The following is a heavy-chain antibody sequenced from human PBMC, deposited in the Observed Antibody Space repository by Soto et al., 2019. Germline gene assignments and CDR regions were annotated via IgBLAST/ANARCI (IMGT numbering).Heavy chain of an antibody. CDR2: ISAYNGNT. CDR3: ASSESGYSYGYGDFDI. CDR1: GYTFTSYG. V-gene: IGHV1-18*04. J-gene: IGHJ3*02. D-gene: IGHD5-18*01. Sequence: ASVKVSCKASGYTFTSYGISWVRQAPGQGLEWMGWISAYNGNTNYAQKLQGRVTMTTDTSTSTAYMELRSLRSDDTAVYYCASSESGYSYGYGDFDIWGQGTMVTV.